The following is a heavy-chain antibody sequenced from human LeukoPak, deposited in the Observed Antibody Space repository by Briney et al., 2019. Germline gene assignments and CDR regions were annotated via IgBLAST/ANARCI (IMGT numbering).Heavy chain of an antibody. CDR2: IYYSGST. D-gene: IGHD6-13*01. CDR1: GGSISSSSYY. CDR3: ARVGAAAYYFDY. V-gene: IGHV4-39*07. J-gene: IGHJ4*02. Sequence: SETLSLTCTVSGGSISSSSYYWGWIRQPPGKGLEWIGSIYYSGSTYYNPSLKSRVTISVDTSKNQFSLKLSSVTAADTAVYYCARVGAAAYYFDYWGQGTLVTVSS.